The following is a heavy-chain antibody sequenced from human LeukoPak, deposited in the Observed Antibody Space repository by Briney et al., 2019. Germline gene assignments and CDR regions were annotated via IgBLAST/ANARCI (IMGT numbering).Heavy chain of an antibody. CDR3: ARYKSGGNFRPMYYFDY. V-gene: IGHV3-48*01. CDR1: GFTSSNYN. CDR2: ISSSSSTI. D-gene: IGHD2-15*01. Sequence: GGSLRLSCGASGFTSSNYNMNWVRQAPGKGLEWVSYISSSSSTIYYADSVKGRFTISRDNAKNSLYLQMNSLRAEDTAVYYCARYKSGGNFRPMYYFDYWGQGTLVTVSS. J-gene: IGHJ4*02.